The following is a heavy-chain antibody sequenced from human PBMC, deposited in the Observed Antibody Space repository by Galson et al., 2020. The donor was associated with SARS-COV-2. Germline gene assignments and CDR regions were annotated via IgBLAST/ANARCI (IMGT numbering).Heavy chain of an antibody. D-gene: IGHD3-22*01. Sequence: GESLKISCKVSGYTHTELSMHWVRQAPGKGLEWMGGFDHEDGDTIYAQKFQGRVTMTEDTSTDTAYMELSSLRSEDTAVYYCATAPVYYYDSSGRNWFDPWGQGTLVTVSS. CDR1: GYTHTELS. CDR3: ATAPVYYYDSSGRNWFDP. V-gene: IGHV1-24*01. J-gene: IGHJ5*02. CDR2: FDHEDGDT.